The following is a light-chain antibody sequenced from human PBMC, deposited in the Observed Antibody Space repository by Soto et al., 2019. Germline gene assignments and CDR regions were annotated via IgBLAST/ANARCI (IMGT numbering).Light chain of an antibody. CDR2: KAS. J-gene: IGKJ2*01. Sequence: QMTHCPSTLSAAVGYRVTITCRASQSIHSWLSWYQQKPGRTTKLLIYKASTLESGVPSRFSGSGSGKQFTITISSMQPDDFATYYCQQYNNHPYTFGQVTKVAIK. V-gene: IGKV1-5*03. CDR3: QQYNNHPYT. CDR1: QSIHSW.